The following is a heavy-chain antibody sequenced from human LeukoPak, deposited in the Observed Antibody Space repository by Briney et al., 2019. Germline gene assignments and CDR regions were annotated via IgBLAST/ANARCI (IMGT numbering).Heavy chain of an antibody. D-gene: IGHD1-1*01. CDR1: GFTFSNYV. J-gene: IGHJ4*02. CDR2: IAYDGSNK. Sequence: GRSLRLSCAASGFTFSNYVMHWVRQAPGKGLEWVAVIAYDGSNKYYADSVKGRFTISRDNSKNTLYLQMNSLRAEDTAVYFCARDLGETGTTGIDYWGQGTLVTVSS. V-gene: IGHV3-30-3*01. CDR3: ARDLGETGTTGIDY.